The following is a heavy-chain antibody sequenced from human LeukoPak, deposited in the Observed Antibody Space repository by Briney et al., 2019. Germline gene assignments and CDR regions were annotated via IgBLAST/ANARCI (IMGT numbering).Heavy chain of an antibody. V-gene: IGHV4-59*01. CDR2: IYYSGST. CDR1: GGSISSYY. Sequence: SETLSLTCAVYGGSISSYYWSWIRQPPGKGLEWIGYIYYSGSTNYNPSLKSRVTISVDTSKNQFSLKLSSVTAADTAVYYCARQVGGIAAAGLDYWGQGTLVTVSS. CDR3: ARQVGGIAAAGLDY. D-gene: IGHD6-13*01. J-gene: IGHJ4*02.